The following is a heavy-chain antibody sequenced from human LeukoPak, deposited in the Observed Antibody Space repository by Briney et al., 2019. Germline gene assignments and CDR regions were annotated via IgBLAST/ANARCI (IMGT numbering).Heavy chain of an antibody. D-gene: IGHD6-19*01. CDR3: ARISLSGWANDY. J-gene: IGHJ4*02. CDR2: ISSDGSST. CDR1: GFTFSSYW. V-gene: IGHV3-74*01. Sequence: PGGSLRLSCAASGFTFSSYWMHWVRQAPGKGLVWVTRISSDGSSTSYADSVKGRFTISRDNAKNTLYLHMSTLRAEDTAMYYCARISLSGWANDYWGQGTLVTVSS.